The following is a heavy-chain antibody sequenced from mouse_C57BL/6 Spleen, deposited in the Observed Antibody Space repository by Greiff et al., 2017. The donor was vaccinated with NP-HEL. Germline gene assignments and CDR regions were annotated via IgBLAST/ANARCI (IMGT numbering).Heavy chain of an antibody. V-gene: IGHV3-6*01. CDR2: ISYDGSN. D-gene: IGHD2-4*01. CDR1: GYSITSGYY. Sequence: VQLKESGPGLVKPSQSLSLTCSVTGYSITSGYYWNWIRQFPGNKLEWMGYISYDGSNNYNPSLKNRISITRDTSKNQFFLKLNSVTTEDTATYYCARLITSYFDYWGQGTTLTVSS. J-gene: IGHJ2*01. CDR3: ARLITSYFDY.